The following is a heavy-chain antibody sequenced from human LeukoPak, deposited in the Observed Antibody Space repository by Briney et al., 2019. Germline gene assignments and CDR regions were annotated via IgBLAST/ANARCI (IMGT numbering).Heavy chain of an antibody. V-gene: IGHV4-39*01. CDR1: GGSIPTKNFY. J-gene: IGHJ5*02. CDR3: ARHERCSSINCIYNWFDP. CDR2: VFYSGRT. Sequence: SETLSLTCTVSGGSIPTKNFYWGWIRQPPGKGLEWIGSVFYSGRTYYNPSLKSRVTIFVDPSKNQFSLNLRSVTAADTAVYYCARHERCSSINCIYNWFDPWGQGTLVIVSS. D-gene: IGHD2-2*01.